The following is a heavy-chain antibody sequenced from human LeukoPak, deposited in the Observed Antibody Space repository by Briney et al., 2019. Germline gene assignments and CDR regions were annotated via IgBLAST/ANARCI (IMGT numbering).Heavy chain of an antibody. D-gene: IGHD2-21*02. CDR2: KSYDGSNK. J-gene: IGHJ3*02. CDR3: ARSGGDYAFDI. Sequence: GRSLRLSCAASGFTFSSYAMHWVRQAPGKGLEWVAVKSYDGSNKYYADSVKGRFTISRDNSKNTLYLQMNSLRAEDTAVYYCARSGGDYAFDIWGQGTMVTVSS. CDR1: GFTFSSYA. V-gene: IGHV3-30*04.